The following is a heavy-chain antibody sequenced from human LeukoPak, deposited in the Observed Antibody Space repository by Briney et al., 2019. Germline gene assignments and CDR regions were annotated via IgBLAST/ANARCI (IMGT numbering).Heavy chain of an antibody. CDR3: AKGREVTEYYFDY. D-gene: IGHD1-26*01. CDR2: ISGSGGST. Sequence: PGGSLRLSCAASGFTFSSYAMSWVRQAPGKGLEWVSAISGSGGSTYYADSVKGRFTISRDNSKNTLYLQMTSLRAEDTAVYYCAKGREVTEYYFDYWGQGTLVTVSS. CDR1: GFTFSSYA. V-gene: IGHV3-23*01. J-gene: IGHJ4*02.